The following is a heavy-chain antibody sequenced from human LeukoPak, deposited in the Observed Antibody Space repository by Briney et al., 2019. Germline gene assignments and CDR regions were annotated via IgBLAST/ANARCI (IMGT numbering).Heavy chain of an antibody. CDR1: GFTFSSYG. Sequence: QPGGSLRLSCAASGFTFSSYGMHWVRQAPAKGLERVALIWYDGSNKYYADSVKGRFTISRDNSKNTLYLQMNSLRAEDTAVYYCARDPTGYCSGGSCYPAYWGQGTLVTVSS. J-gene: IGHJ4*02. CDR2: IWYDGSNK. V-gene: IGHV3-33*01. CDR3: ARDPTGYCSGGSCYPAY. D-gene: IGHD2-15*01.